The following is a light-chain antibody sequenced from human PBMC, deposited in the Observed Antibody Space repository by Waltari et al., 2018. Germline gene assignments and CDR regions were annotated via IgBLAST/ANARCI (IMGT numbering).Light chain of an antibody. Sequence: EIVLTQSPATLSLSPGERATLSCRASQSVDSYLAWYQQKPGQAPRLLISDASNRATGIPARFSASGSGTDFTLTISSLEPEDFAVYYCQQRSKWPLTFGGGTKVEIK. CDR2: DAS. CDR1: QSVDSY. V-gene: IGKV3-11*01. J-gene: IGKJ4*01. CDR3: QQRSKWPLT.